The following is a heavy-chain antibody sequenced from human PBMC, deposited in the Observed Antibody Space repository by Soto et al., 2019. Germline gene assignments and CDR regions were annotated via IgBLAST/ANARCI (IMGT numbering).Heavy chain of an antibody. D-gene: IGHD6-6*01. CDR1: GYTFSTYG. Sequence: QVQLVQSGTEVKKPGASVKVSCNTSGYTFSTYGISWVRQAPGQGLEWMGWISGYNGNTKYAQEVQGRVTMTTDTSTSTAYMELWSLRADDTAVYYCARQWTSSSDLDSWGQGTLVTVSS. CDR2: ISGYNGNT. CDR3: ARQWTSSSDLDS. J-gene: IGHJ5*01. V-gene: IGHV1-18*01.